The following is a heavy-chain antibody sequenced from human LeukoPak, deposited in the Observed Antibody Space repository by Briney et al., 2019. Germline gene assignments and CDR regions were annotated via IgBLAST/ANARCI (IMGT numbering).Heavy chain of an antibody. CDR1: GCTFTSYG. Sequence: ASVKVSCKASGCTFTSYGISWVRQAPGQGLEWMGWISAYNGNTNYAQKLQGRVTMTTDTSTSTAYMELRSLRSDDTAVYYCARTYYDFWSGYYNHLVTLHWGQGTLVTVSS. D-gene: IGHD3-3*01. CDR3: ARTYYDFWSGYYNHLVTLH. CDR2: ISAYNGNT. J-gene: IGHJ4*02. V-gene: IGHV1-18*01.